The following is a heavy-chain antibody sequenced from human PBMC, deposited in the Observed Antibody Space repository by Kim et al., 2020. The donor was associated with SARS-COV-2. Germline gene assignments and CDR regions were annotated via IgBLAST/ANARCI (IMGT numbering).Heavy chain of an antibody. D-gene: IGHD4-4*01. J-gene: IGHJ4*02. V-gene: IGHV3-74*01. CDR3: ARDHFTVNDY. Sequence: TSHSDTVKGRFTISRDNAKNTLYLQMNSLRAEDTAVYYCARDHFTVNDYWGQGTLVTVSS. CDR2: T.